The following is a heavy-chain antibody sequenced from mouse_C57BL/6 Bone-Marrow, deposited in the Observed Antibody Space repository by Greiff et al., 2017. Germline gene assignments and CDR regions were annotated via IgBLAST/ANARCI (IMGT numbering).Heavy chain of an antibody. Sequence: VQLQQPGAELVRPGTSVKLSCKASGYTFTSYWMHWVKQRPGQGLEWIGVIYPSDSYTNYNQKFKGKATLTVDTYSSTAYMQLSSLTSEDSAVYYCAPLLGYFDYWGQGTTLTGSS. CDR3: APLLGYFDY. D-gene: IGHD1-1*01. V-gene: IGHV1-59*01. J-gene: IGHJ2*01. CDR1: GYTFTSYW. CDR2: IYPSDSYT.